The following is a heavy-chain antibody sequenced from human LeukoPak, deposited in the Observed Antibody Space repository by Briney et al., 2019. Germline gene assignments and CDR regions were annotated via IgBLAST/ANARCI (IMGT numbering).Heavy chain of an antibody. CDR1: GASISCYS. CDR3: ARRRGDMATIPDYHYYYMAV. CDR2: IYLDGST. Sequence: SGTLSLTCTVSGASISCYSWSWIRQPPGKGLEWVADIYLDGSTNFYPSLKSRVTMSVDASKNQISLKLTSVTAADAAAAFCARRRGDMATIPDYHYYYMAVGGRETTVTV. D-gene: IGHD5-24*01. V-gene: IGHV4-4*08. J-gene: IGHJ6*03.